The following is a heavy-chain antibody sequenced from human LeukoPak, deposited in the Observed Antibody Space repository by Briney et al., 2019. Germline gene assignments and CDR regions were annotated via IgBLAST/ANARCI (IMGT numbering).Heavy chain of an antibody. CDR2: IRSKAYGGTT. CDR1: GFTFGDYA. D-gene: IGHD6-13*01. J-gene: IGHJ4*02. Sequence: GGSLRLSCTASGFTFGDYAMSWFRQAPGKGLEWGGFIRSKAYGGTTEYAASVKGRFTISRDDSKSIAYLQMNSLKTEDTAVYYCTRDPLPSSSWYYPPFDYWGQGTLVTVSS. V-gene: IGHV3-49*03. CDR3: TRDPLPSSSWYYPPFDY.